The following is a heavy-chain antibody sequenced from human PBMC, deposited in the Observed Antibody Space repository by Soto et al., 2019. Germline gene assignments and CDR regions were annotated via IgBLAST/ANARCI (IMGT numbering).Heavy chain of an antibody. CDR3: ARTLVGATPADY. J-gene: IGHJ4*02. CDR1: GSTFTSYG. D-gene: IGHD1-26*01. CDR2: ISAGNGNT. V-gene: IGHV1-18*01. Sequence: AALKVSCKASGSTFTSYGISCVRHTHGQRLEWMGWISAGNGNTNYAQKFQGRVTITRDTSASTAYMQLSSLRSEDTAVYYCARTLVGATPADYWGQGTLVTVSS.